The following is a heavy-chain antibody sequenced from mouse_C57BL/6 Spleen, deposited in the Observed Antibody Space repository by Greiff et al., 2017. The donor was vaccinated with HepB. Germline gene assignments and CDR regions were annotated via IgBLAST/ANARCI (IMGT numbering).Heavy chain of an antibody. J-gene: IGHJ1*03. D-gene: IGHD1-1*01. Sequence: VQLQQSGPELVKPGASVKISCKASGYAFSSSWMNWVKQRPGKGLEGIGRIYPGDGDTNYNGKFKGKATLTADKSSSTAYMQLSSLTSEDSAVYFCARLSPYGLGYFDVWGTWTTVTVSS. V-gene: IGHV1-82*01. CDR2: IYPGDGDT. CDR1: GYAFSSSW. CDR3: ARLSPYGLGYFDV.